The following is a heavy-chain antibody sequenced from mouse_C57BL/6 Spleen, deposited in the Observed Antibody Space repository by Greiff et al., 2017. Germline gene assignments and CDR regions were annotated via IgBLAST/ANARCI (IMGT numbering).Heavy chain of an antibody. Sequence: EVQLQQSGPELVKPGASVKISCKASGYTFTDYYMNWVKQSHGKSLEWIGDINPNNGGTSYNQKFKGKATLTVDKSSSTAYMELRSLTSEDSAVYYCARSDYYGSSYGYFDVWDTGTTVTVSS. CDR1: GYTFTDYY. CDR2: INPNNGGT. D-gene: IGHD1-1*01. CDR3: ARSDYYGSSYGYFDV. J-gene: IGHJ1*03. V-gene: IGHV1-26*01.